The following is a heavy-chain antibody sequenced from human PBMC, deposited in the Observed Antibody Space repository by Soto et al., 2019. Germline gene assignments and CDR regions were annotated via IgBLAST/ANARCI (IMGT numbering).Heavy chain of an antibody. J-gene: IGHJ4*02. V-gene: IGHV4-39*01. Sequence: QLQLQESGPGLVKPSETLSLTCTVSGGSISSSSYYWGWIRQPPGKGLEWIGSIYYSGSTYYNPSLKSRVTISVDTSKNQFSLKLSSVTAADTAVYYCARRVAAAAPWPNWGQGTLVTVSS. D-gene: IGHD6-13*01. CDR2: IYYSGST. CDR1: GGSISSSSYY. CDR3: ARRVAAAAPWPN.